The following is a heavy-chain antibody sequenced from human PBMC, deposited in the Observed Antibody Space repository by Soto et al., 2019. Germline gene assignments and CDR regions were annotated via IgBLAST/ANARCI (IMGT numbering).Heavy chain of an antibody. J-gene: IGHJ3*02. CDR3: VRLRVVGASWSGSDAFDI. CDR1: SGSITIDTYY. CDR2: LYYNGNT. D-gene: IGHD3-3*01. V-gene: IGHV4-39*01. Sequence: QLQLRESGPGLVKPSETLSLTCTVSSGSITIDTYYWGWIRQPPGKGLEWIGSLYYNGNTYNNPSLKGRVTISVGTSKTQFSLRLTSVTAADTAVYYCVRLRVVGASWSGSDAFDIWGLGTLVTVSS.